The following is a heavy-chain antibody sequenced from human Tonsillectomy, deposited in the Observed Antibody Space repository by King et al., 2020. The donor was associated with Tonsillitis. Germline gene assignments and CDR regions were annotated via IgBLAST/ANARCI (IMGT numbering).Heavy chain of an antibody. V-gene: IGHV3-15*07. CDR1: GFTFSSAW. Sequence: EVQLVESGGGLVKPGESLRLSCAASGFTFSSAWMNWVRQAPGKGLEWVGRIKRKIDGERTDYAAPVKGRFTISREDSKNTLDLQMNSLKTEDTAVYYCVAGVGATGFDCWGQGTLVTVSS. J-gene: IGHJ4*02. CDR3: VAGVGATGFDC. D-gene: IGHD1-26*01. CDR2: IKRKIDGERT.